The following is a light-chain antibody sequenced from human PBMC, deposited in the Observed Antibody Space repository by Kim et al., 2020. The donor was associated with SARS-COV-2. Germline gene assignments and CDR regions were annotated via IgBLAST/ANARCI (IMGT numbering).Light chain of an antibody. J-gene: IGKJ4*01. Sequence: DIVLTQSPATLSLSPGETATLSCRASQSVGTYLAWYQQKPAQAPRLLIYDASNRATGFPARFSGSGSGTDFTLTISNLEPEDFAVYYCHHRGDWPPFSFGGGTKVDIK. V-gene: IGKV3-11*01. CDR2: DAS. CDR3: HHRGDWPPFS. CDR1: QSVGTY.